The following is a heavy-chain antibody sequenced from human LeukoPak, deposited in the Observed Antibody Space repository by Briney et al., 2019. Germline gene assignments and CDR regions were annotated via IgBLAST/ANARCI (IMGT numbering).Heavy chain of an antibody. D-gene: IGHD4-17*01. CDR2: ISGSGGST. V-gene: IGHV3-23*01. Sequence: GGSLRLSCVASGLTFSSYAMSWVRQAPGKGLEWVSAISGSGGSTYYADSVKGRFTISRDNSKNTLYLQMNSLRAEDTAVYYCARQQSDYGEDYWGQGTLVTVSS. CDR3: ARQQSDYGEDY. J-gene: IGHJ4*02. CDR1: GLTFSSYA.